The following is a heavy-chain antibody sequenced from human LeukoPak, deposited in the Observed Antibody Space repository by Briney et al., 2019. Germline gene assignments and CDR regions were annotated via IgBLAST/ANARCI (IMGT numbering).Heavy chain of an antibody. Sequence: GASVKVSCKASGYTFTSYAMNWVRQAPGQGLEWMGWINTNTGNPTYAQGFTGRFVFSLDTPVSTAYLQISSLKAEDTAVYYCAMPAITMVRGVIMGGLDYWGQGTLVTVSS. CDR3: AMPAITMVRGVIMGGLDY. CDR1: GYTFTSYA. V-gene: IGHV7-4-1*02. CDR2: INTNTGNP. D-gene: IGHD3-10*01. J-gene: IGHJ4*02.